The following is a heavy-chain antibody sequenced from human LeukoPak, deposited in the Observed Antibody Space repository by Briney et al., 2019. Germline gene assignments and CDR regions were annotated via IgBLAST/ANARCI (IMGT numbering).Heavy chain of an antibody. V-gene: IGHV1-18*01. Sequence: GASVKVSCKSSVYTFTSYGISWVRQAPGQGLEGMGWSSAYNGNTNYAQKLQGRVTMTTDTSTSTAYMQLRSLRSDDTAVYYCARDRHWSTVTNTFDYWGQGTLVTVSS. J-gene: IGHJ4*02. CDR3: ARDRHWSTVTNTFDY. CDR2: SSAYNGNT. D-gene: IGHD4-17*01. CDR1: VYTFTSYG.